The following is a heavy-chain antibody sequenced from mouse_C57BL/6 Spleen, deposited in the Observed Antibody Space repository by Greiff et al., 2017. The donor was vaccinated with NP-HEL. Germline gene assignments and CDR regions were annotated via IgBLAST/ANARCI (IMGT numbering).Heavy chain of an antibody. D-gene: IGHD4-1*01. CDR1: GFNIKDYY. CDR2: IDPEDGET. J-gene: IGHJ2*01. CDR3: ASGTYFDY. Sequence: VQLKQSGAELVKPGASVKLSCTASGFNIKDYYMHWVKQRTEQGLEWIGRIDPEDGETKYAPKFQGKATLTADTSSNTAYLQLSGLTSEDTAVYYCASGTYFDYWGQGTTLTVSS. V-gene: IGHV14-2*01.